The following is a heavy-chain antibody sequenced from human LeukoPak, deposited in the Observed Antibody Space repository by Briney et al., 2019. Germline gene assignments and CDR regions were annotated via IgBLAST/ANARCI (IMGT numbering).Heavy chain of an antibody. CDR3: ARVGTYYDFWSGLNWFDP. V-gene: IGHV3-53*01. J-gene: IGHJ5*02. CDR2: IYSGGST. D-gene: IGHD3-3*01. Sequence: GGSLRLSCAASGFTVSSNYMSWVRQAPGKGLEWVSVIYSGGSTYYADSVKGRFTISRDNSKNTLYLQMNSLRAEDTAVYYCARVGTYYDFWSGLNWFDPWGQGTLVTVSS. CDR1: GFTVSSNY.